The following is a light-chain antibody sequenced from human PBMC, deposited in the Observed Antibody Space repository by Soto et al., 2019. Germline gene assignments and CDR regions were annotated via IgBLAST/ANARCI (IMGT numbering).Light chain of an antibody. CDR1: QSVSSD. Sequence: EIVMTQSPATLSVSPGERATLSCRASQSVSSDLAWYQLKPGQAPRLVIFGASTRATGIPVRFSGSGSGTEFILTISSLQSEDFAVYYCQQYNSGPPWTFGQGNKVEIK. CDR2: GAS. J-gene: IGKJ1*01. V-gene: IGKV3-15*01. CDR3: QQYNSGPPWT.